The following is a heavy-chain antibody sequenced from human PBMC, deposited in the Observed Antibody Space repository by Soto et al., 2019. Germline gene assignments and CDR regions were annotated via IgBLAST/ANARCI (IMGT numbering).Heavy chain of an antibody. J-gene: IGHJ4*02. CDR1: GFTFSSSG. V-gene: IGHV3-30*18. CDR2: ISYDGNEK. CDR3: ADEFWGKYYSGN. Sequence: QVQLVESGGGVAQPGRSLRLTCAASGFTFSSSGMHWVRQAPGKGLEWVTVISYDGNEKLYADSAKGRFTISRDNSKNTLYLQMNSLRVEDTAVYYCADEFWGKYYSGNWGQGTLVTVSS. D-gene: IGHD6-13*01.